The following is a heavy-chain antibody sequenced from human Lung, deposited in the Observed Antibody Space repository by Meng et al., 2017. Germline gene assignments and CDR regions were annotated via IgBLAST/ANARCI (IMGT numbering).Heavy chain of an antibody. CDR1: WGSIRRHNW. CDR2: IYHSGST. CDR3: TKNDFYCLGY. Sequence: QWRLEQPGPGLGHHSGTLALTCAVSWGSIRRHNWWSWVGQPPGKGLEWIGEIYHSGSTNYNPSLKSRITISVDKPKNQFSLTLSSVTASDTAVYYCTKNDFYCLGYWGQGTLVTVSS. J-gene: IGHJ4*02. D-gene: IGHD2-21*01. V-gene: IGHV4-4*02.